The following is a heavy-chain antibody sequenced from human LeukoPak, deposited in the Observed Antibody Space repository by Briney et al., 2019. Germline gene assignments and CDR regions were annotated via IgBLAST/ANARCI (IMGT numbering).Heavy chain of an antibody. CDR1: GGSISSYY. V-gene: IGHV4-59*01. J-gene: IGHJ4*02. Sequence: SETLSLTCTVSGGSISSYYWSWIRQPPGKGLERIGYIYYSGSTNYNPSLKSRVTISVDTSKNQFSLKLSSVTAADTAVYYCARAGGVKTAALDLDYWGQGTLVTVSS. CDR2: IYYSGST. D-gene: IGHD6-25*01. CDR3: ARAGGVKTAALDLDY.